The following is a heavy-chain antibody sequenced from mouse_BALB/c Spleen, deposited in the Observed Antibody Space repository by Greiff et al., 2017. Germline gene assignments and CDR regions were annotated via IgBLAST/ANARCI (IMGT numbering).Heavy chain of an antibody. Sequence: EVMLVESGGGLVKPGGSLKLSCAASGFTFSSYAMSWVRQTPEKRLEWVASISSGGSTYYPDSVKGRFTISRDNARNTLFLQMTSLRSEDTAMYYCARSGYDEAWFAYWGQGTLVTVSA. CDR1: GFTFSSYA. D-gene: IGHD2-2*01. CDR3: ARSGYDEAWFAY. CDR2: ISSGGST. V-gene: IGHV5-6-5*01. J-gene: IGHJ3*01.